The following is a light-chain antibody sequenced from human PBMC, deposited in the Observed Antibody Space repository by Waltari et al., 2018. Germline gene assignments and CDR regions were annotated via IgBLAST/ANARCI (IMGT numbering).Light chain of an antibody. CDR1: QSVSSN. Sequence: EIVMTQSPGTLSVSPGERATLSCRASQSVSSNLAWYQQKPGQAPRLLIYGASTRATAIPARFSGSGSGTEFTLTLSSLQSADFAVYYCQQYDNWPLTFGGGTNVEIK. CDR2: GAS. V-gene: IGKV3-15*01. J-gene: IGKJ4*01. CDR3: QQYDNWPLT.